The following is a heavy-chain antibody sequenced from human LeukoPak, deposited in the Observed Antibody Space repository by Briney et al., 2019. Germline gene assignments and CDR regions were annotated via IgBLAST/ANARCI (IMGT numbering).Heavy chain of an antibody. D-gene: IGHD6-19*01. CDR3: ARVPRFSSGWYGNY. V-gene: IGHV3-21*01. CDR2: ISSSSSYI. CDR1: GFTFSSYS. J-gene: IGHJ4*02. Sequence: GGSLRLSCAASGFTFSSYSMNWVRQAPGKGLEWVSSISSSSSYIYYADSVKGRFTISRDNAKNSLYLQMNSLRAEDTAVYYCARVPRFSSGWYGNYWGQGTLVTVSS.